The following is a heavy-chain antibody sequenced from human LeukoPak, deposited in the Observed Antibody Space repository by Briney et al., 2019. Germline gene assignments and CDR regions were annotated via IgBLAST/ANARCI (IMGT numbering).Heavy chain of an antibody. CDR1: GFTFSDHH. CDR3: ARAPSISPAGFFDY. D-gene: IGHD6-13*01. CDR2: TRNKAKSYTT. J-gene: IGHJ4*02. V-gene: IGHV3-72*01. Sequence: GGSLRLSCEASGFTFSDHHMDWVRQAPGKGLELVGRTRNKAKSYTTEYAASVKGRFTVSRDDSKNSLYLQMNSLNTEDTAVYYCARAPSISPAGFFDYWGQGTLVTVSS.